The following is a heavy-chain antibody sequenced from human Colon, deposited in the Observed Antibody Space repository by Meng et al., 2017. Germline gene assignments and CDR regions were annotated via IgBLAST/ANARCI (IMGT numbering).Heavy chain of an antibody. D-gene: IGHD3-10*01. V-gene: IGHV4-61*01. CDR1: GGSVSSASYY. J-gene: IGHJ4*02. CDR2: IHYSGSR. Sequence: QLPLRESGPGLVRPSETLSLTCNVSGGSVSSASYYWSWIRQPPGKGLEWIGLIHYSGSRNYNPSLKSRVTMSVDTSKNQVSLRLTSVTAADTAVYYCARFYGSGTFEVHDYWGQGTLVTVSS. CDR3: ARFYGSGTFEVHDY.